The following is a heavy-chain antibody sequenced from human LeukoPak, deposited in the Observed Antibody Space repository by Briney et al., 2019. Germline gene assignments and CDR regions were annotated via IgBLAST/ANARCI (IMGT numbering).Heavy chain of an antibody. D-gene: IGHD6-13*01. Sequence: SETLSLTCTVSGGSISSYYWSWIRQPPGKGLEWIGYIYYSGSTNYNPSLKSRVTISVDTSKNQFSLKLSSVTAADTAVYYCARDPLVIAAARGDYWGQGTLVTVSS. V-gene: IGHV4-59*12. J-gene: IGHJ4*02. CDR3: ARDPLVIAAARGDY. CDR2: IYYSGST. CDR1: GGSISSYY.